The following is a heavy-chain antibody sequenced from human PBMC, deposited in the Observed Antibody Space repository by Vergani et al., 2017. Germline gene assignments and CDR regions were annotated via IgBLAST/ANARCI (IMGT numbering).Heavy chain of an antibody. CDR3: AKDYQRVGMLHYFDY. CDR2: ISYDGSNK. J-gene: IGHJ4*02. D-gene: IGHD2-8*01. CDR1: GFTFSSYG. Sequence: QVQLVESGGGVVQPGGSLRLSCAASGFTFSSYGMHWVRQAPGKGLEWVAVISYDGSNKYYADSVKGRFTISRDNSKNTLYLQMNSLRAEDTAVYYCAKDYQRVGMLHYFDYWGQGTLVTVSS. V-gene: IGHV3-30*18.